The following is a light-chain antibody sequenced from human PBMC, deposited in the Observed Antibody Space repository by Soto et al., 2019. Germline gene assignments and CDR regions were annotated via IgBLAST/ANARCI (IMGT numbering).Light chain of an antibody. CDR3: QSYDSSKFV. V-gene: IGLV6-57*04. Sequence: NFMLTQPHSVSESPGKTVTISCTRSSGSIASNSVQWYQQRPGSAPTTVIYDDNQRPSGVPDRFSGDIDSSSTSASLTISGLKTEDEADYYCQSYDSSKFVFGTGTKVTVL. CDR1: SGSIASNS. J-gene: IGLJ1*01. CDR2: DDN.